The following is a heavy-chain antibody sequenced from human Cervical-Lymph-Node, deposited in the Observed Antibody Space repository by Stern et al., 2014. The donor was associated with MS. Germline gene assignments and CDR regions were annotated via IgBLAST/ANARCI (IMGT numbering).Heavy chain of an antibody. CDR2: INPSGDSA. V-gene: IGHV1-46*01. CDR3: ASGTGSKRPTGNY. CDR1: GYTFTSHY. J-gene: IGHJ4*02. D-gene: IGHD3/OR15-3a*01. Sequence: VQLVESWAEVKKPGASVKVSCKASGYTFTSHYMHWVRQAPGQGLEWVGIINPSGDSASYAQKFQGRLTMTRDTSTSTVYMELSSLRSEDTAVYYCASGTGSKRPTGNYWGQGTLVTVSS.